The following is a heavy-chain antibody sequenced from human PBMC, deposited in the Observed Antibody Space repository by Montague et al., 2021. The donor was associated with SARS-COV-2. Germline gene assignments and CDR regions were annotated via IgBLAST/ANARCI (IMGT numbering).Heavy chain of an antibody. V-gene: IGHV4-61*02. CDR3: AGDDFGWDFDC. D-gene: IGHD6-19*01. CDR2: IYTTGST. CDR1: GDSITSDVSY. J-gene: IGHJ4*02. Sequence: TLSLTCTVSGDSITSDVSYWSWIRQPPGKGLEWIGRIYTTGSTNYNPSLKSRLTISLDTSKNQFSLKLSSVTAADTAVYYCAGDDFGWDFDCWGQGTLVTVSS.